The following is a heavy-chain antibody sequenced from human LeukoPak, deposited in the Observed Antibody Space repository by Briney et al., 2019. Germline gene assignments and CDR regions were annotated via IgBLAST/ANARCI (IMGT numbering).Heavy chain of an antibody. Sequence: GGSLRVSRAPSGFSFSSYSMRSVRPAPGKGREWVSAISGSGGSTYYADSVKGRFTISRDNSKNTLYLQMNSLRAEDTAVYYCAKDNSILLWFGELIDYWGQGTLVTVSS. D-gene: IGHD3-10*01. J-gene: IGHJ4*02. CDR2: ISGSGGST. CDR3: AKDNSILLWFGELIDY. V-gene: IGHV3-23*01. CDR1: GFSFSSYS.